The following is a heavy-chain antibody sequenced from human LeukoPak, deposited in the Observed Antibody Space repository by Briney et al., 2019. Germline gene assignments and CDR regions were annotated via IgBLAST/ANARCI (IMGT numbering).Heavy chain of an antibody. D-gene: IGHD3-10*01. CDR1: GFTFDSYS. V-gene: IGHV3-30*04. CDR3: AREGSRGALDY. CDR2: IVYDGSNA. J-gene: IGHJ4*02. Sequence: PGGSLRLSCEASGFTFDSYSMHWVRQAPGKGLEWVAAIVYDGSNAYYVDSVKGRFTISRDNSKNTLYLQMNSLRAEDTAVYYCAREGSRGALDYWGQGTLVTVSS.